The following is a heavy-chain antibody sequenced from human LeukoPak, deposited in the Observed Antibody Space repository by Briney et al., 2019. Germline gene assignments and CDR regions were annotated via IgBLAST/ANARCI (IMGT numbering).Heavy chain of an antibody. J-gene: IGHJ3*02. V-gene: IGHV4-38-2*02. D-gene: IGHD3-16*01. CDR1: GYSISSGYY. Sequence: SETLSLTCTVSGYSISSGYYWGWIRQPPGKVLEWIGSIYHSGSTYYNPSLKSRVTISVDTSKNQFSLKLSSVTAADTAVYYCARVFMGAPMGAFDIWGQGTMVTVSS. CDR2: IYHSGST. CDR3: ARVFMGAPMGAFDI.